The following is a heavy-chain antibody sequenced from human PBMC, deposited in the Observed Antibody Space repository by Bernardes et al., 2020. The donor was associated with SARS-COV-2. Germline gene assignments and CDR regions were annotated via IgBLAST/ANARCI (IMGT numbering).Heavy chain of an antibody. J-gene: IGHJ5*02. D-gene: IGHD6-19*01. CDR1: GYTLTALS. CDR2: FDPEDGET. Sequence: ASVKVSCKVSGYTLTALSMHWVRQAPGKGLEWRGGFDPEDGETIYAQKFQGRVTMTEDTSTDTAYMELSSLRSEDTAVYYCATSVAVKHEDWFDPWGQGTLVTVSS. CDR3: ATSVAVKHEDWFDP. V-gene: IGHV1-24*01.